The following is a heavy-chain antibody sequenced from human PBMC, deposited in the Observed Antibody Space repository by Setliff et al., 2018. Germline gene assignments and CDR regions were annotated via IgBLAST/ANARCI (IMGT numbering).Heavy chain of an antibody. CDR1: GFTFSTYR. J-gene: IGHJ4*02. CDR3: ARDEVNCSGTKCYSGFDS. CDR2: ILADGVKK. Sequence: PGGSLRLSCAASGFTFSTYRMHWVRQAPGKGLGWVAVILADGVKKYHADSVKGRFTISRDNSKNTLYLQMNNLRAEDTAVYYCARDEVNCSGTKCYSGFDSWGQGTLVTVSS. D-gene: IGHD2-15*01. V-gene: IGHV3-33*08.